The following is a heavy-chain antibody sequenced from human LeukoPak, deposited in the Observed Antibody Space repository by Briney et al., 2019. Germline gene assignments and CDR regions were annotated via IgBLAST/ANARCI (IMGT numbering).Heavy chain of an antibody. CDR2: IHPRRGDT. D-gene: IGHD3-10*01. CDR1: GYSFTVFY. CDR3: ARDGDDCTGSYYRGCIDS. J-gene: IGHJ4*02. Sequence: GASVKVSCKTSGYSFTVFYIHWVRQAPGQGLEWMGWIHPRRGDTNYAQKFQGRVTMTRDTSISTAYLDLSSLRSDDTAVYYCARDGDDCTGSYYRGCIDSWGQGTPVTVSP. V-gene: IGHV1-2*02.